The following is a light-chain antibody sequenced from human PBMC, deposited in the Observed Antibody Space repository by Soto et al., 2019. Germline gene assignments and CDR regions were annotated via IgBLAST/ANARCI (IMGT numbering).Light chain of an antibody. CDR3: QQYYRPWT. J-gene: IGKJ1*01. V-gene: IGKV4-1*01. Sequence: DIVMTQSPDSLAVSLGERATINCKSSQSVLYSSTNKNYLAWYQQKPGQPPKLLIYWASTRESGVPDRFSGSGSGTDFPLTISSLQAEDVAVYYCQQYYRPWTFGQGTKVEIK. CDR1: QSVLYSSTNKNY. CDR2: WAS.